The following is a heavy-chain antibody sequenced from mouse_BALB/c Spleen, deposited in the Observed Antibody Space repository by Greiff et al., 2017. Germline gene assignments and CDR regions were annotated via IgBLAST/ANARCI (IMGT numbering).Heavy chain of an antibody. CDR1: GFTFSSFG. CDR2: ISSGSSTI. Sequence: EVKLMESGGGLVQPGGSRKLSCAASGFTFSSFGMHWVRQAPEKGLEWVAYISSGSSTIYYADTVKGRFTISRDNPKNTLFLQMTSLRSEDTAMYYCARSLYDWYYFDYWGQGTTLTVSS. D-gene: IGHD2-3*01. CDR3: ARSLYDWYYFDY. J-gene: IGHJ2*01. V-gene: IGHV5-17*02.